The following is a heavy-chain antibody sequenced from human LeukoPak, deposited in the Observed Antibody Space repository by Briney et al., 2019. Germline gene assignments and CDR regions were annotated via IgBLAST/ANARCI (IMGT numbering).Heavy chain of an antibody. Sequence: ASVKVSCKASGGSFSSHAISWVRQAPGQGLEWMGRIIPSLGIADYAQKFPGRVTITADKSTNTAYMELSSLRAEDTAVYYCASSRVYGSHDYWGQGTLVTVSS. V-gene: IGHV1-69*04. CDR1: GGSFSSHA. J-gene: IGHJ4*02. CDR2: IIPSLGIA. D-gene: IGHD3-10*01. CDR3: ASSRVYGSHDY.